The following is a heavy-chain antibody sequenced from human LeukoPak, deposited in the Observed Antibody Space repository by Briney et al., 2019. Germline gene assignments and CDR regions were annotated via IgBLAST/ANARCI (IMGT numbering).Heavy chain of an antibody. CDR3: AKGYIVVVPAAPDY. CDR2: IRYDGSNK. V-gene: IGHV3-30*02. D-gene: IGHD2-2*01. Sequence: GGSLRLSCAASGFTFSSYGMHWVRQAPDKGLEWVAFIRYDGSNKYYADSVKGRFAIYRDNSKNTLYLQMNSLRAEDTAVYYCAKGYIVVVPAAPDYWGQGTLVTVSS. CDR1: GFTFSSYG. J-gene: IGHJ4*02.